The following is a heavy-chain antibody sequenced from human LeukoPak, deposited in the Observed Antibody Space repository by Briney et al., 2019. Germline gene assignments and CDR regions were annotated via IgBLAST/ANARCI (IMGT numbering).Heavy chain of an antibody. D-gene: IGHD3-3*01. V-gene: IGHV5-51*01. Sequence: GESLKISCKGSGYTFSSYWIGWVRQMPGKGPEWMGIIYPGDSDTRYSPSLQGQVTISVDTSIGTAYLQWSSLKASDTAIYYCARQNDFRLDYWGQGTLVTVSS. J-gene: IGHJ4*02. CDR3: ARQNDFRLDY. CDR1: GYTFSSYW. CDR2: IYPGDSDT.